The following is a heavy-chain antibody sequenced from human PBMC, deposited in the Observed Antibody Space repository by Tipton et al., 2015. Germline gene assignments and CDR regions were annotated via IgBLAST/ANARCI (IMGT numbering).Heavy chain of an antibody. J-gene: IGHJ4*02. V-gene: IGHV3-23*01. D-gene: IGHD5-24*01. CDR2: IVTNT. CDR1: GFTFINYA. CDR3: AKELKRRDGYTLGFDY. Sequence: SLRLSCAASGFTFINYAMSWVRQAPGKGLEWVSAIVTNTYYADSVKGRFTISRDNSKSTLYLQMSSLRAEDTAVYYCAKELKRRDGYTLGFDYWGQGALVTVSS.